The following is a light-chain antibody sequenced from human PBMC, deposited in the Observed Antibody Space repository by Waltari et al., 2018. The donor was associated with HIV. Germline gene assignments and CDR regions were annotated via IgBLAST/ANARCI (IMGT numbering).Light chain of an antibody. J-gene: IGLJ2*01. CDR1: SSTLGDNY. CDR3: GAWDSVLSAVV. CDR2: DSN. V-gene: IGLV1-51*01. Sequence: QSPLTQPPSVSAAPGQKVTISCPGSSSTLGDNYVSWYQQFPGTAPKLLIYDSNKRPSETPDRFSGSKSGTSATLGITGLQTGDEADYYCGAWDSVLSAVVFGGGTKLTVL.